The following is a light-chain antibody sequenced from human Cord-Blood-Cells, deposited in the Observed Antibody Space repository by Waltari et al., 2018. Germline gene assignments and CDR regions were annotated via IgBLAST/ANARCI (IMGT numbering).Light chain of an antibody. V-gene: IGKV1-39*01. CDR1: QSISSY. Sequence: DIQMTQSPSSLSASVGDRVTITCRASQSISSYLNWYQQKPGKAPKLLSYAASSLQSGVPSRFSGSGSWTDFTLTISSLQPEDFATYYCQQSYSTPYTFGQATKLGIK. CDR3: QQSYSTPYT. J-gene: IGKJ2*01. CDR2: AAS.